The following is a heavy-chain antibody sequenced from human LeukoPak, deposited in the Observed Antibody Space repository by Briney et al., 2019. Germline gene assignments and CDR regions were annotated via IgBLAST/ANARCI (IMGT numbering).Heavy chain of an antibody. J-gene: IGHJ6*03. CDR3: ARESRIGVYYYYMDV. V-gene: IGHV4-31*03. Sequence: SQTLSLTCTVSGGSISSGGYYWSWIRQHPGKGLEWIGYIYTSGSTNYNPSLKSRVTISVDTSKNQFSLKLSSVTAADTAVYYCARESRIGVYYYYMDVWGKGTTVTVSS. D-gene: IGHD3-10*01. CDR2: IYTSGST. CDR1: GGSISSGGYY.